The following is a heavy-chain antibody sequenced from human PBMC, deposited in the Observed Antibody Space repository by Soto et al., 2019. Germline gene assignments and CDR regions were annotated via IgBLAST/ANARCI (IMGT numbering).Heavy chain of an antibody. CDR2: ISGSGGST. Sequence: GGSLRLSCAASGFTFSSYAMSWVRRDPGKGLEWVSAISGSGGSTYYADSVKGRFTISIDNTKNTLYLQMNSLRDEDTAIYYCVKVRGGFYTYYFDYWGPGTLVTVYS. D-gene: IGHD3-10*01. CDR1: GFTFSSYA. J-gene: IGHJ4*02. CDR3: VKVRGGFYTYYFDY. V-gene: IGHV3-23*01.